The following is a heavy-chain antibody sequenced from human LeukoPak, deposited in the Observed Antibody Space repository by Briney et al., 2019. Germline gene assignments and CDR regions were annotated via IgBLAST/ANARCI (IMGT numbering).Heavy chain of an antibody. V-gene: IGHV1-18*01. Sequence: ASVKVSCKASGYTFTSYGISWVRQAPGQGLEWMGWISSYNGNTNYAQKLQGRVTMTTDQSTSTAYMELRSMRSDDTAVYYSARVPPRTFYSGSYLGYFKHWGQGTLVTVSS. CDR3: ARVPPRTFYSGSYLGYFKH. J-gene: IGHJ1*01. D-gene: IGHD1-26*01. CDR1: GYTFTSYG. CDR2: ISSYNGNT.